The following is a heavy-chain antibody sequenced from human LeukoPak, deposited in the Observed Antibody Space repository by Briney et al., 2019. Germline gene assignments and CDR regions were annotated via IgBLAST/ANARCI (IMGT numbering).Heavy chain of an antibody. Sequence: SQTLSLTCAISGDSVSSNSAGWNWIRQSPSRGLEWLGRTYYRSKWYNDYAVSVKSRITINPDTSKNQFSLQLNSVTPEDTAVYYCAREYLSDVPASSDFDYWGQGTLVTVSS. CDR1: GDSVSSNSAG. D-gene: IGHD2-2*01. CDR3: AREYLSDVPASSDFDY. J-gene: IGHJ4*02. V-gene: IGHV6-1*01. CDR2: TYYRSKWYN.